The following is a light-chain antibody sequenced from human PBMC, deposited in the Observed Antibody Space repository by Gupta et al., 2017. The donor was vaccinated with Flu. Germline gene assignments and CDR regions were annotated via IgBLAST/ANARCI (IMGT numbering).Light chain of an antibody. CDR3: QSSNNGIPGV. V-gene: IGLV3-25*02. CDR2: KDT. J-gene: IGLJ3*02. Sequence: SYELTQPPPVSVSPGQTARITCSGDVLPRQNGYWYQQKPGQAPVLVIYKDTERPSGIPERVSGSTSGTTFTLTSSGVQAEDESDYYCQSSNNGIPGVFGGGTKLTVL. CDR1: VLPRQN.